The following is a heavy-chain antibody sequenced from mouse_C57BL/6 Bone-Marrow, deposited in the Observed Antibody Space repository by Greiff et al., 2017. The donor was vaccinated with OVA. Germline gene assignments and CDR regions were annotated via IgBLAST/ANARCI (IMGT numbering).Heavy chain of an antibody. D-gene: IGHD1-1*01. CDR1: GFSLTSYA. J-gene: IGHJ2*01. CDR3: AKFHYYGSSSYYFDY. V-gene: IGHV2-9-1*01. Sequence: VQLVESGPGLVAPSQSLSITCTVSGFSLTSYAISWVRQPPGKGLEWLGVIWTGGGTNYNSALKSRLSISKDNSKSQVFLKMNSLQTDDTARYYCAKFHYYGSSSYYFDYWGQGTTLTVSS. CDR2: IWTGGGT.